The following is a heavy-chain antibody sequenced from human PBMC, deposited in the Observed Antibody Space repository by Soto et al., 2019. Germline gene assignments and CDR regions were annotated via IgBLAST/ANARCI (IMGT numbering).Heavy chain of an antibody. CDR1: GGSISSNSYS. J-gene: IGHJ3*02. CDR3: ARPYSSPSAILI. D-gene: IGHD6-13*01. CDR2: IYYSGST. V-gene: IGHV4-39*01. Sequence: PSETMSLTCTVSGGSISSNSYSWGWIRQPPGKGLEWIGSIYYSGSTYYNPSLKSRVTISVDTSKNQFSLKLSSVTATDTAVYYCARPYSSPSAILIWGQGTMVTVSS.